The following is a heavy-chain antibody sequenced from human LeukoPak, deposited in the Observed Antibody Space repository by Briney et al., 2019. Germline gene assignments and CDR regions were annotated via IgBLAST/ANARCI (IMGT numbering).Heavy chain of an antibody. D-gene: IGHD6-13*01. V-gene: IGHV3-11*06. CDR1: GFTFSDYY. J-gene: IGHJ6*02. CDR2: ISSSSSYT. Sequence: GGSLRLSCAASGFTFSDYYMSWIHQAPGKGLEWVSYISSSSSYTNYADSVKGRFTISRDNAKNSLYLQMNSLRAEDTAVYYCARDIAAPGSFSYYGMDVWGQGTTVTVSS. CDR3: ARDIAAPGSFSYYGMDV.